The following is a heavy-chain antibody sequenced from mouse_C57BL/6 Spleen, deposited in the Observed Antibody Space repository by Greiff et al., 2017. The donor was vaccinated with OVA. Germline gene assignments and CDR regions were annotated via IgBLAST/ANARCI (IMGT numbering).Heavy chain of an antibody. D-gene: IGHD1-1*01. Sequence: QVQLQQSGPELVKPGASVKISCKASGYSFTSYYIHWVKQRPGQGLEWIGWIYPGSGNTKYNEKFKGKATLTADTSSSTAYMQLSSLTSEDSAVYYCATLDGSNDYAMDYWGQGTSVTVSS. J-gene: IGHJ4*01. CDR2: IYPGSGNT. CDR3: ATLDGSNDYAMDY. CDR1: GYSFTSYY. V-gene: IGHV1-66*01.